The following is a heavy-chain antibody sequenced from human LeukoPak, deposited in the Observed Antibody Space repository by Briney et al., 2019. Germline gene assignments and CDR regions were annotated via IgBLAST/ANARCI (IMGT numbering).Heavy chain of an antibody. CDR2: IYYSGST. J-gene: IGHJ1*01. CDR1: GGSISSSSYY. Sequence: SETLSLTCTVSGGSISSSSYYWGWIRQPPGKGLEWIGYIYYSGSTNYNPSLKSRVTISVDTSKSQFSLKLSSVTAADTAVYYCAKLVTAIVDFWGQGTLVTVSS. CDR3: AKLVTAIVDF. V-gene: IGHV4-61*05. D-gene: IGHD2-21*02.